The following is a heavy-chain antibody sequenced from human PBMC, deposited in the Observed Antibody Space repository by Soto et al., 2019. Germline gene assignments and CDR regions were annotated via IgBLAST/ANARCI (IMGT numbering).Heavy chain of an antibody. D-gene: IGHD6-6*01. Sequence: EVQLLESGGGLVQPGGTLRLSCAASGFTFSSYAMSWFRQASGKGLVWVSAISGSGGSTYYADSVKGRFTISRENSKNILYLQMNSLRAEDTAVYHCAKDRSIAAGVGASGWFDHWGQGTLVSVSS. V-gene: IGHV3-23*01. CDR2: ISGSGGST. J-gene: IGHJ5*02. CDR1: GFTFSSYA. CDR3: AKDRSIAAGVGASGWFDH.